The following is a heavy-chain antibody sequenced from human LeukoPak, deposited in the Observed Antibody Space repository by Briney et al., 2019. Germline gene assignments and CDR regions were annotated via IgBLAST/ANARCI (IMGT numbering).Heavy chain of an antibody. J-gene: IGHJ4*02. D-gene: IGHD6-6*01. CDR1: GGTFSSYA. V-gene: IGHV1-69*04. CDR3: ARGPTSSTFDY. Sequence: AASVKVSCKASGGTFSSYAISWVRQAPGQGLEWMGRIIPILGIANYAQKFQGRVTITADKSTSTAYMELSSLRSEDTAVYYCARGPTSSTFDYWGQGTLVTVSS. CDR2: IIPILGIA.